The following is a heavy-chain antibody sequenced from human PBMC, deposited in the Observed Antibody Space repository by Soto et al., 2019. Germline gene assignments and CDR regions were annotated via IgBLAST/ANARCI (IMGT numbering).Heavy chain of an antibody. D-gene: IGHD1-26*01. CDR2: IIPIFGTV. V-gene: IGHV1-69*13. CDR3: TRDRGGTRLYYAMCV. CDR1: GGSFRTYT. Sequence: ASVKVSCKASGGSFRTYTTSWVRQAPGQGLEWVGGIIPIFGTVNYAQKLRDRVTITADESTSTAYMELTNLRSEDTAVYYCTRDRGGTRLYYAMCVWGQGTTVTVSS. J-gene: IGHJ6*02.